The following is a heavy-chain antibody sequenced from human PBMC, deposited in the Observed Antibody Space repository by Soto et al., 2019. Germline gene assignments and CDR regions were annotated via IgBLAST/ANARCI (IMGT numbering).Heavy chain of an antibody. Sequence: EVQLVESGGGLVQPGGSLRLSCAASGFTVSSNYMSWVRQAPGKGLEWVSVIYSGGSTYYADSVKGRFTISRNNAKNTLYLQMNSLRAEDTAVYYCASSTYRGYSCYGVLGAAFDIWGQGTMVTVSS. CDR1: GFTVSSNY. CDR2: IYSGGST. D-gene: IGHD5-12*01. J-gene: IGHJ3*02. CDR3: ASSTYRGYSCYGVLGAAFDI. V-gene: IGHV3-53*04.